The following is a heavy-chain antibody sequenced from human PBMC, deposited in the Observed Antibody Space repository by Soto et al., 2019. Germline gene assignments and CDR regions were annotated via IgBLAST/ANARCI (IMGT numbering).Heavy chain of an antibody. CDR3: ARDVRYSSGWDCFRWFDP. CDR2: IYYSGST. CDR1: GGSLSSYY. J-gene: IGHJ5*02. V-gene: IGHV4-59*01. D-gene: IGHD6-19*01. Sequence: SETLSLTCTVSGGSLSSYYWSWLRQPPGKGLEWIGYIYYSGSTNYNPSLKIRVTISVDTSKKEFSLKLISVTAADTAVYYCARDVRYSSGWDCFRWFDPWGQGTLVTVSS.